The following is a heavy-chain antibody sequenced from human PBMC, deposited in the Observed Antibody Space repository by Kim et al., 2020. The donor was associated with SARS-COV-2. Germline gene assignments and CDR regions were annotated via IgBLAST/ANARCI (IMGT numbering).Heavy chain of an antibody. CDR2: ISYSGDKT. Sequence: GGSLRLSCAASGFTFSNYYMAWLRQAPGKGLEWVSYISYSGDKTYYADSVKGRFTVSRDNAKNSLHLQLNGLRVDDTAVYSCARGDPNAAAGFYWGQGS. D-gene: IGHD6-13*01. CDR1: GFTFSNYY. CDR3: ARGDPNAAAGFY. V-gene: IGHV3-11*01. J-gene: IGHJ4*02.